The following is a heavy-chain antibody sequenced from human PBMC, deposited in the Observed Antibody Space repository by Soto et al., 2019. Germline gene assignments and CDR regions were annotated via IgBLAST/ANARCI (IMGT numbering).Heavy chain of an antibody. CDR3: AKDIKCEDFTYGYFYYGMDV. J-gene: IGHJ6*02. Sequence: LRLSCAASGFTFSDCSMHWVRQAPGKGLEWVASTSYNGNNKYYGDSVKGRFTISRDDSKNTLHLEMITLRPEDTAVYYCAKDIKCEDFTYGYFYYGMDVWGQGTTVTVSS. D-gene: IGHD3-10*01. CDR1: GFTFSDCS. V-gene: IGHV3-30*18. CDR2: TSYNGNNK.